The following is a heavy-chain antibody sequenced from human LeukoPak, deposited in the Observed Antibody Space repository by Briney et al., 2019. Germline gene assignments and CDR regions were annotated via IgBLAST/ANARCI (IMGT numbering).Heavy chain of an antibody. Sequence: ASVKFSCEASGGTYSSYALSWVRQAPGQWLEGMGGIIPIFGTVNYAQKFQGRVTITADASTRTASMELSSLRSEAKAVYSSARDRGTSNDDGFDYWGPGTLVTV. CDR3: ARDRGTSNDDGFDY. CDR1: GGTYSSYA. CDR2: IIPIFGTV. D-gene: IGHD1-1*01. J-gene: IGHJ4*02. V-gene: IGHV1-69*13.